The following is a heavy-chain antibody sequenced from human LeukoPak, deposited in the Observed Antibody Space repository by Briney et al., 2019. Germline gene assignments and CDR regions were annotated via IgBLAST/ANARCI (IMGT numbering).Heavy chain of an antibody. D-gene: IGHD1-7*01. CDR1: GYTLTELS. J-gene: IGHJ6*03. CDR2: FDPEDGET. Sequence: ASVKVSCKVSGYTLTELSMHWVRQAPGKGLEWMGGFDPEDGETIYAQKFQGRVTITADESTSTAYMELSSLRSEDTAVYYCARTHAYYYYMDVWGKGTTVTVSS. V-gene: IGHV1-24*01. CDR3: ARTHAYYYYMDV.